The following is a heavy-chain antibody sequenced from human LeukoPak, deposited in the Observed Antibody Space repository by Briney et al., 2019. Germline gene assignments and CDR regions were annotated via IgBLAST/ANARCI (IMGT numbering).Heavy chain of an antibody. CDR1: GFTFSNYG. J-gene: IGHJ4*02. Sequence: GGSLRLSCAASGFTFSNYGMHWVRQAPGKGLEWVALIWYDGSNKYYADSVKGRFTISRDNSKNTPSLQMNTLRAEDTAVYYCARGRVAVAYWGQGTLVTVSS. D-gene: IGHD6-19*01. V-gene: IGHV3-33*01. CDR2: IWYDGSNK. CDR3: ARGRVAVAY.